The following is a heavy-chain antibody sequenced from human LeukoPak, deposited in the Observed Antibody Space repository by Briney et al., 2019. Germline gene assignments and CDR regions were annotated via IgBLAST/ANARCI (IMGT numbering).Heavy chain of an antibody. V-gene: IGHV3-21*01. CDR2: ISSSSSYI. Sequence: GGSLRLSCAASGFTFSSYSMNWVRQAPGKGLEWVSSISSSSSYIYYADSVKGRFTISRDNAKNSLYLQMNSLRAGDTAVYYCARGYYYDSSGYYFFPDYWGQGTLVTVSS. D-gene: IGHD3-22*01. CDR3: ARGYYYDSSGYYFFPDY. CDR1: GFTFSSYS. J-gene: IGHJ4*02.